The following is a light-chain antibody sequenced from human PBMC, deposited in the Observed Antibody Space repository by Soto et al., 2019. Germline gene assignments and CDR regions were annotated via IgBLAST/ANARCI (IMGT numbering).Light chain of an antibody. CDR2: GAS. V-gene: IGKV3-20*01. Sequence: EIVLTQSPGSLSLSLGERATLSCRASQSVDSAFFAWYQQKSGQPPSLLIFGASRRATGIPDRFSGSGSGTDFTLTISRLEPEDFAVYYCQQYASSLTFGQGTKVEI. J-gene: IGKJ1*01. CDR1: QSVDSAF. CDR3: QQYASSLT.